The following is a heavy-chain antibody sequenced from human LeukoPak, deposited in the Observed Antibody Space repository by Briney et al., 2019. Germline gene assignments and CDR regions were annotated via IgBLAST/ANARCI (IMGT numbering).Heavy chain of an antibody. CDR3: ARDELPDIVVVVAAENWFDP. V-gene: IGHV3-21*01. J-gene: IGHJ5*02. CDR2: ISSSSSYI. CDR1: GFTFSSYS. Sequence: GGSLRLSCAASGFTFSSYSINWVRQAPGKGLEWVSSISSSSSYIYYADSVKGRFTISRDNAKNSLYLQMNSLRAEDTAVYYCARDELPDIVVVVAAENWFDPWGQGTLVTVSS. D-gene: IGHD2-15*01.